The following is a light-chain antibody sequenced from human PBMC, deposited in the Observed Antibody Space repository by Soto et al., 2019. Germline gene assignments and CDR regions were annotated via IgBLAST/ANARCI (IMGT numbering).Light chain of an antibody. J-gene: IGKJ1*01. CDR2: DAS. CDR3: QQYNSYSPT. CDR1: QSISSW. V-gene: IGKV1-5*01. Sequence: DIQMTQSPATRSAAVGDRVTMTCRASQSISSWLAWYQQKPGKAPKLLIYDASSLESGVPSRFSGSGSGTEFTLTISSLQPDDFATYYCQQYNSYSPTFGHGTKVDIK.